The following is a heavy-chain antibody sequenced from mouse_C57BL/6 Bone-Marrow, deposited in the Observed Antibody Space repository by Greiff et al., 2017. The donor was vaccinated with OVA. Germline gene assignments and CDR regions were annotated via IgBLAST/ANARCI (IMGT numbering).Heavy chain of an antibody. D-gene: IGHD4-1*01. CDR1: GFSLTSYG. CDR2: IWSGGST. V-gene: IGHV2-2*01. CDR3: ARRELGYYYAMDY. Sequence: VQRVESGPGLVQPSQSLSITCTVSGFSLTSYGVHWVRQSPGKGLEWLGVIWSGGSTDYNAAFISRLSISKDNSKSQVFFKMNSLQADDTAIYYCARRELGYYYAMDYWGQGTSVTVSS. J-gene: IGHJ4*01.